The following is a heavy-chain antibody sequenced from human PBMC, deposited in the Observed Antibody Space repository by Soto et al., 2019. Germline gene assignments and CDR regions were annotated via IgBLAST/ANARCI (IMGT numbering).Heavy chain of an antibody. Sequence: ASVKVSCKASGYTFTTYGISWVRQAPGQGLEWMGWISAYNGNTNYAQKLQGRVTMTTDTSTSTAYMELSSLRSEDTAVYYCARARCSSTSCYTTYYFDYWGQGTLVTVSS. D-gene: IGHD2-2*02. J-gene: IGHJ4*02. CDR2: ISAYNGNT. CDR1: GYTFTTYG. V-gene: IGHV1-18*04. CDR3: ARARCSSTSCYTTYYFDY.